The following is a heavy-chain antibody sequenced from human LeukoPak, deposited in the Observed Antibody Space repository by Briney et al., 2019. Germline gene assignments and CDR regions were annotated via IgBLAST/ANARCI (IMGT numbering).Heavy chain of an antibody. D-gene: IGHD4-17*01. V-gene: IGHV3-23*01. CDR1: GFTFDDYA. Sequence: GGSLRLSCAASGFTFDDYAMHWVRQAPGKGLEWVSAISGSGDRANYADSLKGRFTISRDNFKRTVYLQMDSLRADDTAIYYCAKGHGDWKGNYLDYWGQGTLVTVSS. CDR3: AKGHGDWKGNYLDY. CDR2: ISGSGDRA. J-gene: IGHJ4*02.